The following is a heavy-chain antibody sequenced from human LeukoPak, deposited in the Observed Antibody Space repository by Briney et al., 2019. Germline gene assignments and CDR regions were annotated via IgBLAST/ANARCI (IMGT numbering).Heavy chain of an antibody. D-gene: IGHD1-1*01. J-gene: IGHJ4*02. V-gene: IGHV3-21*04. CDR2: ISSSSTYI. Sequence: PGGSLRLSCAASGFTFSTYAMTWVRQAPGKGLEWVSSISSSSTYIFYADSVKGRFTISRDNSKNTLYLQMNSLRAEDTAVYYCATGSRNLDHWGQGTLVTVSS. CDR1: GFTFSTYA. CDR3: ATGSRNLDH.